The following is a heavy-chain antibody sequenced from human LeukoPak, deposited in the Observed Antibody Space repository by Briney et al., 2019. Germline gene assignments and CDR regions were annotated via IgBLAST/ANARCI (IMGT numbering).Heavy chain of an antibody. Sequence: GGSLRLSCAASGFTFSSYAMSWVRQAPGKGLEWVSGISGSGGSTYYADSVEGRFTISRDNSKNTLYLQMNSLRAEDTAVYYCAKDIGSLISRTLDTWGQGTLVTVSS. CDR3: AKDIGSLISRTLDT. V-gene: IGHV3-23*01. J-gene: IGHJ4*02. CDR1: GFTFSSYA. CDR2: ISGSGGST. D-gene: IGHD1-7*01.